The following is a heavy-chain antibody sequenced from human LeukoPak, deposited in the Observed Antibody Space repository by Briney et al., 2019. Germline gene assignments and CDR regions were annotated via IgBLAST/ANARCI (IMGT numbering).Heavy chain of an antibody. CDR3: ARAPAQLRFLESRRYYGPVLGY. CDR1: GYTFTGYY. V-gene: IGHV1-2*02. CDR2: INPNSGGT. J-gene: IGHJ4*02. Sequence: ASVKVSCKASGYTFTGYYMHWVRRAPGQGLEWMGWINPNSGGTNYAQKFQGRVTMTRDTSISTAYMELSRLRSDDTAVYYCARAPAQLRFLESRRYYGPVLGYWGQGTLVTVSS. D-gene: IGHD3-3*01.